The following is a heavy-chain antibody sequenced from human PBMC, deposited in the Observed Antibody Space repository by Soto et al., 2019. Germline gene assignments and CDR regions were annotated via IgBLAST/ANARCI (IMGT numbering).Heavy chain of an antibody. CDR1: GDSIGSNVL. J-gene: IGHJ4*02. CDR2: VYHNGLT. D-gene: IGHD2-15*01. V-gene: IGHV4-4*02. Sequence: PSETLSLTCAVSGDSIGSNVLWSCVRQPPGKGLEWIGEVYHNGLTDYNPSLRGRATMSADMSKNQFSLRVTSVTDADTAIYYCARDAALPGEADRFDYWGQGALVTVYS. CDR3: ARDAALPGEADRFDY.